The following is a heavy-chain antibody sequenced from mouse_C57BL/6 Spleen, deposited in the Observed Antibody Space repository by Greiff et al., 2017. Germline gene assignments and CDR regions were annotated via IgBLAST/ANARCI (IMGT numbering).Heavy chain of an antibody. CDR1: GFTFSDYG. Sequence: EVQLVESGGGLVQPGGSLKLSCAASGFTFSDYGMHWVRQAPEKGLEWVAYISSDSSTIYYADTVKGRFTISSDNAKNTLFLQMTSLRSEDTAMYYCARDMMVTPFAYWGQGTLVTVSA. CDR2: ISSDSSTI. D-gene: IGHD2-3*01. CDR3: ARDMMVTPFAY. J-gene: IGHJ3*01. V-gene: IGHV5-17*01.